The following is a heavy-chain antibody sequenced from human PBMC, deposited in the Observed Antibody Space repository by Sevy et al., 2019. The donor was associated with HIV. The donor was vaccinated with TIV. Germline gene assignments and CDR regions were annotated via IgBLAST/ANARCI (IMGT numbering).Heavy chain of an antibody. Sequence: SGPTLVNPTQTLTLTCTFSGFSLSTSGEGVGWIRQPPGKALEWLALICWNDDQRYSPSLKSRLTITKDTSRNQVVLTMTXMDPVHTATYYCAHRGGVHYYDSDGYYSRAAYFQYWGQGTLVTVSS. CDR1: GFSLSTSGEG. D-gene: IGHD3-22*01. CDR2: ICWNDDQ. V-gene: IGHV2-5*01. J-gene: IGHJ1*01. CDR3: AHRGGVHYYDSDGYYSRAAYFQY.